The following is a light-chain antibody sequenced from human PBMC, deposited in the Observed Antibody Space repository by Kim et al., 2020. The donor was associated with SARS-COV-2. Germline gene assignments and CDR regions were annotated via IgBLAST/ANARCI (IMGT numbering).Light chain of an antibody. CDR2: LGS. J-gene: IGKJ2*01. CDR1: QSLLQSDGNNY. Sequence: ASISCRSSQSLLQSDGNNYLDWFLQKPGQSPQLLFYLGSVRAPGVPDSISGSGSGTEFTLKIRRVEAEDVRVYYCMQALHTPMYTFGQGTKLEI. V-gene: IGKV2-28*01. CDR3: MQALHTPMYT.